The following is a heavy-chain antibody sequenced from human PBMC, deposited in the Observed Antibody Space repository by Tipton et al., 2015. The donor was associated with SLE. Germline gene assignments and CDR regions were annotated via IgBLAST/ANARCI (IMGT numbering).Heavy chain of an antibody. CDR1: GYTFTSYD. V-gene: IGHV1-8*01. Sequence: QSGPEVKKPGASVKVSCKASGYTFTSYDINWVRQATGQGLEWMGWMNPNSGNTGYAQKFQGRVTMTRNTSISTAYMELSSLRSEDTAVYYCARGAVVVPAAIQDYYYYGMDVWGQGTTVTVSS. CDR3: ARGAVVVPAAIQDYYYYGMDV. CDR2: MNPNSGNT. J-gene: IGHJ6*02. D-gene: IGHD2-2*02.